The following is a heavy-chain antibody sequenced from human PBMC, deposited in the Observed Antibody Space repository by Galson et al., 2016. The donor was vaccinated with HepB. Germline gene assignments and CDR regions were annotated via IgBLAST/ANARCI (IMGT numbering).Heavy chain of an antibody. CDR3: ATHDCTSTSYAHDY. Sequence: SLRLSCAASGFTFSSFWMSWVRQAPGKGLEWVANIKQDGSEKHYVASVKGRFTISNDNADSSLSLQMNSLRGEDTAVYYCATHDCTSTSYAHDYWGHGTLVTVSS. V-gene: IGHV3-7*01. CDR1: GFTFSSFW. D-gene: IGHD2-2*01. CDR2: IKQDGSEK. J-gene: IGHJ4*01.